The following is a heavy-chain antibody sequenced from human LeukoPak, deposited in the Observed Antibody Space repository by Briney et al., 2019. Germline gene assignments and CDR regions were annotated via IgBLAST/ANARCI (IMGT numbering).Heavy chain of an antibody. V-gene: IGHV4-39*01. CDR1: GGSISSSSYY. J-gene: IGHJ4*02. Sequence: SETLSLTCTVSGGSISSSSYYWGWIRQPPGKGLEWIGSIYYSGSTYYNPSLKSRVTISVDTSKNQFSLKLSSVTAADTVVYYCARKAAAVYYGNDYWGQGTLVTVSS. CDR2: IYYSGST. D-gene: IGHD6-13*01. CDR3: ARKAAAVYYGNDY.